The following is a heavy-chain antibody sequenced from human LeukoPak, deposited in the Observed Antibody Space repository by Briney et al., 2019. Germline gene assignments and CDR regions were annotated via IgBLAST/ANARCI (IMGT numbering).Heavy chain of an antibody. V-gene: IGHV3-30-3*02. J-gene: IGHJ6*02. Sequence: GGSLRLSCAASGFTFSSYAMHWVRQAPGKGLEWVAVISYDGSNKYYADSVKGRFTISRDNSKNTVYLQMNSLRVEDTAVCYCAKSLEYCSGSSCYYYYYYGMDVWGQGTTVTVSS. CDR3: AKSLEYCSGSSCYYYYYYGMDV. CDR2: ISYDGSNK. CDR1: GFTFSSYA. D-gene: IGHD2-15*01.